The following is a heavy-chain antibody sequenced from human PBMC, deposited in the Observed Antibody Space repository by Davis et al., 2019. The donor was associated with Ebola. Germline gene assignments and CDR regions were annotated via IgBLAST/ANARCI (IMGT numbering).Heavy chain of an antibody. CDR1: GGSFSSYY. Sequence: SETLSLTCAVYGGSFSSYYWSWIRQPPGKGLEWIGYIYYSGSTNYNPSLKSRVTISVDTSKNQFSLKLSSVTAADTAVYYCARVMRGYYYYGMDVWGQGTTVTVSS. J-gene: IGHJ6*02. D-gene: IGHD3-16*01. V-gene: IGHV4-59*01. CDR3: ARVMRGYYYYGMDV. CDR2: IYYSGST.